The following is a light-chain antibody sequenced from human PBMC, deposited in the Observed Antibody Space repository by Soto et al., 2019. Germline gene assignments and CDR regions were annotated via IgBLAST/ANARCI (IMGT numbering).Light chain of an antibody. J-gene: IGKJ5*01. CDR1: QSVGSY. CDR3: QDRNNWPIT. V-gene: IGKV3-11*01. CDR2: DVS. Sequence: EIVLTQSPATLSLSPWERATLSRRASQSVGSYLAWYQQKPGQAPRLLIYDVSNRATGIPARFSGSGSGTDFTLTISSLEPEDFAVYYCQDRNNWPITFGQGTRLEI.